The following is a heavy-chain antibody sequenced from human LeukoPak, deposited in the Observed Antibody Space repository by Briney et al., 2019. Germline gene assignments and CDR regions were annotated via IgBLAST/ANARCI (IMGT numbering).Heavy chain of an antibody. J-gene: IGHJ1*01. D-gene: IGHD4-17*01. CDR1: GYTFTRYY. Sequence: ASVKVSCKASGYTFTRYYLHWVRQAPGQGLEWMGIINPSGGRTNNAQQFQGRVTMTRDTSTSTVYMQLSSLRSEDTAVYYCATSHHDYGDFRDNAEYFQHWGQGTLVTVSS. V-gene: IGHV1-46*01. CDR2: INPSGGRT. CDR3: ATSHHDYGDFRDNAEYFQH.